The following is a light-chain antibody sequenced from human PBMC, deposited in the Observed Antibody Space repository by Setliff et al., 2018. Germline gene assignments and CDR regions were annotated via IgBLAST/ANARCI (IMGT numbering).Light chain of an antibody. CDR3: CSYADTYISV. CDR1: SSDVGRYNF. V-gene: IGLV2-11*01. CDR2: DVT. J-gene: IGLJ1*01. Sequence: QSALTQPRSVSGSPGQSVTISCTGTSSDVGRYNFVSWYQQHPGKAPKLIIYDVTKRPSGVPDRFSGSKSGNTASLTISGLQAEDEADYPCCSYADTYISVFGTGTKVTVL.